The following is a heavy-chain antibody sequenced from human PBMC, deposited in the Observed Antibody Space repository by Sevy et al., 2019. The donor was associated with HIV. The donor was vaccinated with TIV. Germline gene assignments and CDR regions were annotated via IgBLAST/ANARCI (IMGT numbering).Heavy chain of an antibody. CDR1: GFTFTEFV. J-gene: IGHJ6*02. CDR3: AREDIVLGEDNYYGIDV. V-gene: IGHV3-23*01. Sequence: GGSLRLSCAASGFTFTEFVMSWVRQSPGKGLEWVSTINSGGGSTYYADSVKGRFTISRDNSQNTLDLQMNSLRAEDTAVYYCAREDIVLGEDNYYGIDVWGQGTTVTVSS. CDR2: INSGGGST. D-gene: IGHD2-15*01.